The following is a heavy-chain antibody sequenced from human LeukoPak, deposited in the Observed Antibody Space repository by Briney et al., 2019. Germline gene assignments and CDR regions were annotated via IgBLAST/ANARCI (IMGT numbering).Heavy chain of an antibody. CDR2: INHSGST. D-gene: IGHD2-15*01. Sequence: PSETLSLTCAVYGGSFSGYYWSSIRQPPGKGLEWIGEINHSGSTNYNPSLKSRVTISVDTSKNQFSLKLSSVTAADTAVYYCARSTCSGGSCYADYWGQGTLVTVSS. CDR1: GGSFSGYY. V-gene: IGHV4-34*01. CDR3: ARSTCSGGSCYADY. J-gene: IGHJ4*02.